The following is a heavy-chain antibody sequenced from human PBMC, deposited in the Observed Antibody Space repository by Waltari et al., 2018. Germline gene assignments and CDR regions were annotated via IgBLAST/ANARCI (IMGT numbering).Heavy chain of an antibody. CDR1: GFCVSNSY. D-gene: IGHD3-16*01. V-gene: IGHV3-53*01. CDR2: IYGVDST. J-gene: IGHJ3*02. CDR3: ATFSNWVHDTFDI. Sequence: EVQLVESGGGLIQPGGSLRLSCAASGFCVSNSYVSWVRQAPGKGLEWISFIYGVDSTLYVDSVKGRFTVSRDNSKNTVHLQMNSVRVDDTAVYYCATFSNWVHDTFDIWGQGTLVSVSS.